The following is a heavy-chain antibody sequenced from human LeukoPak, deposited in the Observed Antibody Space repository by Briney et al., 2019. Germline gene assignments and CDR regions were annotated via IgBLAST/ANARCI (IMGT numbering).Heavy chain of an antibody. Sequence: PGGSLRLSCAASGFTFSSYGMHWVRQAPGKGLEWVAVIWYDGSNKYHADSVKGRFTISRDNSKNTLFLQMNSLRVEDTAVYYCARVIQGNYGMDVCGQGTTVTVSS. V-gene: IGHV3-33*01. CDR2: IWYDGSNK. J-gene: IGHJ6*02. D-gene: IGHD6-13*01. CDR1: GFTFSSYG. CDR3: ARVIQGNYGMDV.